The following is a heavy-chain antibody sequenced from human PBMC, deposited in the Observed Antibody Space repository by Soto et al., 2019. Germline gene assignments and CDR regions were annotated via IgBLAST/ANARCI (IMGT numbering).Heavy chain of an antibody. J-gene: IGHJ4*02. CDR1: GGSMSSGGYF. V-gene: IGHV4-31*03. Sequence: SETLSLTCTVSGGSMSSGGYFWSWIRQLPGKGLEWIGYIYHSGSTYYNPSLKSRATISVDTSTNQFSLKLSSVTAADTAVYYCARDRGRGYSYGYFDYWGQGTLVTVSS. CDR3: ARDRGRGYSYGYFDY. D-gene: IGHD5-18*01. CDR2: IYHSGST.